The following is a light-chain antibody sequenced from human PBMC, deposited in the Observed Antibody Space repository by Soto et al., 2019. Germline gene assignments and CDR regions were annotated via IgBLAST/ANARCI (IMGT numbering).Light chain of an antibody. CDR1: SSDVGGYNY. CDR3: SSYTSSSTWV. V-gene: IGLV2-14*01. Sequence: QSALTQPASVSGSPGQSITISCTGTSSDVGGYNYVSWYQQHPGKSPKLMIYEITSRSSGVSNRFSGSKSGNTASLTISGLQADDEADYYCSSYTSSSTWVFGGGTKLTVL. CDR2: EIT. J-gene: IGLJ3*02.